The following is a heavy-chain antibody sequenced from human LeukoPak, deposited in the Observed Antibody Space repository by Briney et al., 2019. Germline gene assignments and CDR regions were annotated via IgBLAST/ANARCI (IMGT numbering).Heavy chain of an antibody. Sequence: SETLSLTCAVYGGSFSGYYWSWIRQPPGKGLEWIGEINHSGSTNYNPSLKSRVTISVDTSKNQFSLELSSVTAADTAVYYCARGYYGSGKPRNYYYYYGMDVWGKGTTVTVSS. D-gene: IGHD3-10*01. J-gene: IGHJ6*04. V-gene: IGHV4-34*01. CDR2: INHSGST. CDR3: ARGYYGSGKPRNYYYYYGMDV. CDR1: GGSFSGYY.